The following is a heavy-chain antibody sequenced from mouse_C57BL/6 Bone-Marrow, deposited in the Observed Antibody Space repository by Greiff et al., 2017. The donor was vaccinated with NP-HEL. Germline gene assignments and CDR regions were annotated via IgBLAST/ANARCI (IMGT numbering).Heavy chain of an antibody. CDR1: GYSITSGYY. CDR2: ISYDGSN. Sequence: VQLKESGPGLVKPSQSLSLTCSVTGYSITSGYYWNWIRQFPGNKLEWMGYISYDGSNNYNPSLKNRISITRDTSKNQFFLKLNSVTTEDTATYYCARGDGYRYFDYWGQGTTLTVSS. D-gene: IGHD2-3*01. J-gene: IGHJ2*01. V-gene: IGHV3-6*01. CDR3: ARGDGYRYFDY.